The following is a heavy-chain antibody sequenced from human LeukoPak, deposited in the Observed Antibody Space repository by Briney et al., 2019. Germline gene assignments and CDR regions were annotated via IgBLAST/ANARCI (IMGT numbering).Heavy chain of an antibody. CDR3: ARVRETPILREDYFDY. V-gene: IGHV1-69-2*01. Sequence: ASVKISCKASGYTFTDSYIHWVQQAPGKGPEWMGRVDPEDGETLYAEKFQGRVTISADTSTDTVYMELSSLRSEDTAVYYCARVRETPILREDYFDYWGQGTLVTVSS. J-gene: IGHJ4*02. CDR2: VDPEDGET. D-gene: IGHD5-24*01. CDR1: GYTFTDSY.